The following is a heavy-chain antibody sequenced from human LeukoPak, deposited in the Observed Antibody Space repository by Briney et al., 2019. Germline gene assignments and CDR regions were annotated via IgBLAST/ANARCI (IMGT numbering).Heavy chain of an antibody. Sequence: ASVKVSCTASGYTFTSYYMHWVRQAPGQGLEWMGIINPSGGSTSYAQKFQGRVTMTRDMSTSTVYMELSSLRSEDTAVYYCARGNSGTMVRGVKDYWGRGTLVTVSS. CDR1: GYTFTSYY. J-gene: IGHJ4*02. CDR3: ARGNSGTMVRGVKDY. CDR2: INPSGGST. D-gene: IGHD3-10*01. V-gene: IGHV1-46*01.